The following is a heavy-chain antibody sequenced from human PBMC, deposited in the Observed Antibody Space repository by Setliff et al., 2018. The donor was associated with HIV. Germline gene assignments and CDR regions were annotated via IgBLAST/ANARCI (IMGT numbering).Heavy chain of an antibody. Sequence: PSETLSLTCTVSNGSIGSFYWTWIRQPPGKELEWIGYIYFNGVTKYSPSLKSRVSMSVDTSKSQFSLKLTSVTAADTAVYYCARANNDYLYLDYLGQGALVTVSS. CDR1: NGSIGSFY. CDR3: ARANNDYLYLDY. D-gene: IGHD3-16*01. J-gene: IGHJ4*02. V-gene: IGHV4-59*01. CDR2: IYFNGVT.